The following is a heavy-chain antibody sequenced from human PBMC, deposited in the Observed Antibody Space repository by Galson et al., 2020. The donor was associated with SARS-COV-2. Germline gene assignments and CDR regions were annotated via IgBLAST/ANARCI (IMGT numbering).Heavy chain of an antibody. D-gene: IGHD1-26*01. V-gene: IGHV5-10-1*01. J-gene: IGHJ6*03. CDR2: IDPSDSYT. Sequence: HGESLKISCKGSGYSFTSYWISWVRQMPGKGLEWIGRIDPSDSYTNYSPSFQGHVTISADKSISTAYLQWSSLKASDTAMYYCARLGWEPYYYMDVWGKGTTVTVSS. CDR1: GYSFTSYW. CDR3: ARLGWEPYYYMDV.